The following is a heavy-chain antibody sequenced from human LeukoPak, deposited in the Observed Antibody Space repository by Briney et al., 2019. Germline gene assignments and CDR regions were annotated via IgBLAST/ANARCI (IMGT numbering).Heavy chain of an antibody. V-gene: IGHV3-30*02. J-gene: IGHJ5*02. CDR2: IRYDGSNK. D-gene: IGHD2-21*02. CDR3: AGILRYCGGDLFSCWFDP. Sequence: GGSLRLSCAASGFTFSSYGMHWVRQAPGKGLEWVAFIRYDGSNKYYADSVKGRFTISRDNSKNTLYLQMNSLRAEDTAVYYCAGILRYCGGDLFSCWFDPWGQGTLVTVSS. CDR1: GFTFSSYG.